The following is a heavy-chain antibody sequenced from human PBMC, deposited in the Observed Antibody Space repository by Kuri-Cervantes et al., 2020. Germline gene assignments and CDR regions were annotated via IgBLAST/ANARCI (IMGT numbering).Heavy chain of an antibody. CDR3: ARGRTNFDY. D-gene: IGHD1-14*01. CDR1: GYFISSGYY. CDR2: IYYSGST. Sequence: SETLSLTCTVSGYFISSGYYWGWIRQPPGKGLEWIGSIYYSGSTYYNPSLKSRVTISVDTSKNQFSLKLSSVTAADTAVYYCARGRTNFDYWGQGTLVTVSS. V-gene: IGHV4-38-2*02. J-gene: IGHJ4*02.